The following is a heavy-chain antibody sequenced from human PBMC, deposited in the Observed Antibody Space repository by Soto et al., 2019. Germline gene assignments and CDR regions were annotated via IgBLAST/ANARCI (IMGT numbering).Heavy chain of an antibody. CDR2: LNYSGGT. J-gene: IGHJ1*01. CDR1: GGSFSDYY. D-gene: IGHD3-10*01. CDR3: ARARGGVQC. Sequence: SETLSLTCAVYGGSFSDYYCSWIRQPPGKGLAWIGELNYSGGTNYNASLKSRVTISGDISQNQFSLKLNFVTPAHTPMYYCARARGGVQCWGPGNLVVVAS. V-gene: IGHV4-34*01.